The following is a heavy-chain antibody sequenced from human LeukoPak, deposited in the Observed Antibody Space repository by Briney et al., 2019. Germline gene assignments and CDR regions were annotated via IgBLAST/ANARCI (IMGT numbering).Heavy chain of an antibody. CDR3: ARDREHRVGAKGFDY. Sequence: SETLSLTCTVSGYSNSSGYYWGWIRQPPGKGLEWIGSIYHSGSTYYNPSLKSRVTISVDTSKNQFSLKLSSVTAADTAVYYCARDREHRVGAKGFDYWGQGTLVTVSS. D-gene: IGHD1-26*01. J-gene: IGHJ4*02. CDR2: IYHSGST. V-gene: IGHV4-38-2*02. CDR1: GYSNSSGYY.